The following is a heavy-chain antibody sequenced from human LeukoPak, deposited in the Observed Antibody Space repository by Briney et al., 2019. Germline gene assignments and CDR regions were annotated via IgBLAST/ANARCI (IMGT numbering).Heavy chain of an antibody. Sequence: GGSLRLSCAASGFTFDDYGMSWVRHARGKALEWVSGINWNGGSTGYADSVKGRFTISRDNAKNSLYLQMNSLRAEDTALYYCAKDCEYSGSYCGWGQGTLVAVSS. CDR3: AKDCEYSGSYCG. J-gene: IGHJ4*02. CDR2: INWNGGST. V-gene: IGHV3-20*04. D-gene: IGHD1-26*01. CDR1: GFTFDDYG.